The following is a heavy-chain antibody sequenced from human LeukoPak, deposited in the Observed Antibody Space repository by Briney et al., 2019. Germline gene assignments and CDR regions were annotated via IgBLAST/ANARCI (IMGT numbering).Heavy chain of an antibody. CDR2: VYYSGST. D-gene: IGHD4-17*01. CDR1: GGSISSSSYY. CDR3: ARYGDYDALDY. V-gene: IGHV4-39*07. Sequence: PSETLSLTCTVSGGSISSSSYYWGWIRQPPGKGLEWIGSVYYSGSTYYNPSLKSRVTISVDTSKNQFSLKLSSVTAADTAVYYCARYGDYDALDYWGQGTLVTVSS. J-gene: IGHJ4*02.